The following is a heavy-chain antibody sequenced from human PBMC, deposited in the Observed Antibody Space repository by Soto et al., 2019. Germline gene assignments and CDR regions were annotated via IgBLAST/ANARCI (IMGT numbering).Heavy chain of an antibody. CDR1: GLAFSRYS. Sequence: GGSLRLSCADSGLAFSRYSMNWVRQAPGKGLEWIAYISSSGSIISYSDSVKGRSTISRDNDKDSLYLQMNSLREEDAAVYFCAREGLYDSSGYYPYYFDYWGLGTLVTVSS. CDR2: ISSSGSII. V-gene: IGHV3-48*02. J-gene: IGHJ4*02. CDR3: AREGLYDSSGYYPYYFDY. D-gene: IGHD3-22*01.